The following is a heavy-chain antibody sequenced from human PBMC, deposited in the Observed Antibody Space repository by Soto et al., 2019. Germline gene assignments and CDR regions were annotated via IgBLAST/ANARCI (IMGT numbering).Heavy chain of an antibody. V-gene: IGHV3-23*01. Sequence: GGSLRLSCAASGFTFINYAMSWVRQAPGKGLEWVSTISGSGGSTYHADSVKGRLTISRDNSKNTLYLQMNSLRAEDTAVYYCAKGHGYGFDYWGQGTLVTVSS. CDR3: AKGHGYGFDY. D-gene: IGHD5-18*01. CDR1: GFTFINYA. J-gene: IGHJ4*02. CDR2: ISGSGGST.